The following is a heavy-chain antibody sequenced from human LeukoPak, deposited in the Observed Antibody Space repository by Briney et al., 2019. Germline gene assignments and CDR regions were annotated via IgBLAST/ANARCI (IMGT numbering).Heavy chain of an antibody. V-gene: IGHV3-15*01. CDR2: IKSKRDGGTT. Sequence: GGSLRLSCVGSGFSFSNEWMSWVRQASGKGLEWVGRIKSKRDGGTTDYAAPVKGRFTIARDDSKNTVYLQMNSLKTEDTAVYDCLRSYDYWGQGTLVTVSS. CDR3: LRSYDY. J-gene: IGHJ4*02. CDR1: GFSFSNEW.